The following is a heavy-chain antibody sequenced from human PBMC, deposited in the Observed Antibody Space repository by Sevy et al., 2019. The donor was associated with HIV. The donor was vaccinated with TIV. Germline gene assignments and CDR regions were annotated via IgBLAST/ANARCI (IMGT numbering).Heavy chain of an antibody. J-gene: IGHJ6*02. V-gene: IGHV3-23*01. CDR1: VFTFTSYA. D-gene: IGHD3-16*01. CDR3: ARDHVKDGKGGDYYYHAMDV. Sequence: GGSLRLSCAVSVFTFTSYAMNWVRQAPGKGLEWVSGVSGSGGSTYYADSVKGRFSISRDNSRNTLYLQINTLRAEDTAVYYCARDHVKDGKGGDYYYHAMDVWGRGTTVTVSS. CDR2: VSGSGGST.